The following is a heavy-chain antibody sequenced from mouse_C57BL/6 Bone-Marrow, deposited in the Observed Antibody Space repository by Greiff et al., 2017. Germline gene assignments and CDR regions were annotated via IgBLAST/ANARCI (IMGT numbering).Heavy chain of an antibody. D-gene: IGHD2-5*01. CDR3: ARSYYSNYVAMDY. V-gene: IGHV1-64*01. J-gene: IGHJ4*01. CDR2: IHPNSGST. CDR1: GYTFTSYW. Sequence: QVQLQQPGAELVKPGASVKLSCKASGYTFTSYWMHWVKQRPGQGLEWIGMIHPNSGSTNYNEKFKSKATLTVDKSSSTAYMQRSSLTSEDSAVYYCARSYYSNYVAMDYWGQGTSVTVSS.